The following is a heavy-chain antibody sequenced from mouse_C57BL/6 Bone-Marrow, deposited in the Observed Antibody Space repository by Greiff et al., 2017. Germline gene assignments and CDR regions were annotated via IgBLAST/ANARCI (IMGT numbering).Heavy chain of an antibody. CDR2: INPYNGGT. CDR3: ASRGWSRGY. D-gene: IGHD2-3*01. V-gene: IGHV1-19*01. CDR1: GYTFTDYY. Sequence: EVQFQQSGPVLVKPGASVKMSCKASGYTFTDYYMNWVKQSHGKSLEWIGVINPYNGGTSYNQKFKGKATLTVDKSSSTAYMELNSLTSEDSAVYYCASRGWSRGYWGQGTTLTVSS. J-gene: IGHJ2*01.